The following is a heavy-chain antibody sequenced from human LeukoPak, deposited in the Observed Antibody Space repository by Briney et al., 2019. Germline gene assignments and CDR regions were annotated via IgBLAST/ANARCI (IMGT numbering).Heavy chain of an antibody. Sequence: GGSLRLSCAASGFTFDDYGMNWVRQAPGKGLEWVSGINWNGGSTGYADSAKGRFTISRDNAKNSLYLQMNSLRAEDTALYYCARGISSSSFHYYYYMDVWGKGTTVTVSS. CDR1: GFTFDDYG. J-gene: IGHJ6*03. CDR3: ARGISSSSFHYYYYMDV. D-gene: IGHD6-6*01. CDR2: INWNGGST. V-gene: IGHV3-20*04.